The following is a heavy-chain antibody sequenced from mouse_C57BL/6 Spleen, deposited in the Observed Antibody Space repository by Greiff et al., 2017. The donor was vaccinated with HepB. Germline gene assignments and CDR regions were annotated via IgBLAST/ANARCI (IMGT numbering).Heavy chain of an antibody. Sequence: DVQLQESGPGLVKPSQSLSLTCSVTGYSITSGYYWNWIRQFPGNKLEWMGYISYDGSNNYNPSLKNRISITRDTSKNQFFLKLNSVTTEDTATYYCARYYGSSEYYFDYWGQGTTLTVSS. V-gene: IGHV3-6*01. CDR2: ISYDGSN. J-gene: IGHJ2*01. CDR1: GYSITSGYY. D-gene: IGHD1-1*01. CDR3: ARYYGSSEYYFDY.